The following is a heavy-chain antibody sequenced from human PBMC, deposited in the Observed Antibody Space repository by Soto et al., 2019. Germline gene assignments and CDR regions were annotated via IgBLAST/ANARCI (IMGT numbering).Heavy chain of an antibody. Sequence: PAWCMGICCASSGVTVSVYAMAGVRQTPVKGLEWLSSISGGGGTTYYADSVKGRFTISRENSKNTLDLQMNSLRAEDTAVYFCAKDGGNRISCAMADCWG. CDR3: AKDGGNRISCAMADC. D-gene: IGHD1-20*01. CDR2: ISGGGGTT. V-gene: IGHV3-23*01. J-gene: IGHJ6*01. CDR1: GVTVSVYA.